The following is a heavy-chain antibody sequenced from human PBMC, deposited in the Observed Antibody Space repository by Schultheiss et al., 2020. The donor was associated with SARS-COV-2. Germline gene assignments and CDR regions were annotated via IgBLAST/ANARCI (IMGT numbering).Heavy chain of an antibody. CDR3: ARQSYYYDSSGYPNWFDP. J-gene: IGHJ5*02. Sequence: SETLSLTCAVYGGSFSGYYWGWIRQPPGKGLEWIGSIYYSGSTYYNPSLKSRVTISVDTSKNQFSLKLSSVTAADTAVYYCARQSYYYDSSGYPNWFDPWGQGTLVTVSS. CDR1: GGSFSGYY. CDR2: IYYSGST. V-gene: IGHV4-39*01. D-gene: IGHD3-22*01.